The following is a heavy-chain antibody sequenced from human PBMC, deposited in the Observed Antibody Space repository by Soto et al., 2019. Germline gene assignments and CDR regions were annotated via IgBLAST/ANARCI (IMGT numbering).Heavy chain of an antibody. Sequence: GGPLRLSCAASGFTFGDYWMHWVRQPPGKGPEWVSRMTGDGRTTQYADSVKGRFTASRDNAKSTLYLQMNSLRAEDTAVYYCATAEVDYWGPGTLVTVSS. CDR3: ATAEVDY. V-gene: IGHV3-74*03. CDR1: GFTFGDYW. J-gene: IGHJ4*02. CDR2: MTGDGRTT.